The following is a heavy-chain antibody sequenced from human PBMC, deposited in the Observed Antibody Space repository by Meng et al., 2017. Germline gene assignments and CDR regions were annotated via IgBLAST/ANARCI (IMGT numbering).Heavy chain of an antibody. Sequence: ASVKLACKASGYTFTSYYTHWVRQAPGQGLEWMGIINPSGGSTSYAQKFQGRVTMTRDTSTSTVGMEQSSLRSEDTAVYYWARAANNWGDGYYFDYWGQGTLVTVSS. V-gene: IGHV1-46*01. D-gene: IGHD7-27*01. CDR1: GYTFTSYY. J-gene: IGHJ4*02. CDR3: ARAANNWGDGYYFDY. CDR2: INPSGGST.